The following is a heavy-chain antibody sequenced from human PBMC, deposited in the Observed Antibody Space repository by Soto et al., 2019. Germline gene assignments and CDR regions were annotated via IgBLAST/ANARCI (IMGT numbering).Heavy chain of an antibody. CDR1: GSYITSGDYH. D-gene: IGHD2-8*01. CDR2: ISHSETT. J-gene: IGHJ4*02. V-gene: IGHV4-30-4*01. CDR3: AGFGVGDRDDK. Sequence: KTSETLSLTCSVSGSYITSGDYHWTWIRQVPGKGLEWIGYISHSETTYYSPALKNRIIISSDFSMNQFSLRLNSVTAADTAVYFCAGFGVGDRDDKWGQGTLVTVSS.